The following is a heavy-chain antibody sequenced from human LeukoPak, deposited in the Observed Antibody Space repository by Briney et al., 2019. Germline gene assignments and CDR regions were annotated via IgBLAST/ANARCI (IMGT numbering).Heavy chain of an antibody. CDR3: AKDEGPKKRGFDY. CDR1: GFTFSSYA. Sequence: GGSLRLSCAASGFTFSSYAMSWVRPVPGKGLDWVSSFSGCGGSTYYADSVKGRFTIYRDNSKNTLYLQMNSLRAEYTAVYYYAKDEGPKKRGFDYWGQGTLVTVSS. J-gene: IGHJ4*02. CDR2: FSGCGGST. V-gene: IGHV3-23*01.